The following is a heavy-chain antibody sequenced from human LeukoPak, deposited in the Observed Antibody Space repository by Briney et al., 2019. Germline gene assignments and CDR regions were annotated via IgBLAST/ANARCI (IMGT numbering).Heavy chain of an antibody. Sequence: ASVKVSCKASGYTFPTYVISWVRQPPGKGLVGMGWFAAYNGNTNYAQKLQGRVTMTTDTSTSTAYMELRSLRSDDTAVYYCARDSTDYGDPSTYFYYYYGMDVWGQGTTVTVSS. J-gene: IGHJ6*02. CDR3: ARDSTDYGDPSTYFYYYYGMDV. CDR1: GYTFPTYV. V-gene: IGHV1-18*01. D-gene: IGHD4-17*01. CDR2: FAAYNGNT.